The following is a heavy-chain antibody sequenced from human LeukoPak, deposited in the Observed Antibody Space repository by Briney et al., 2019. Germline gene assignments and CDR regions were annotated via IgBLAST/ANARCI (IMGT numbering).Heavy chain of an antibody. J-gene: IGHJ4*02. Sequence: SETLSLTCTVSGGSISSYYWSWIRQPPGKGLEWIGYIYYSGSTNYNPSLKSRVTISVDTSKNQFSLKLSSVTAADTAVYYCARIRWLQLGYFDSWGQGTLVTVPS. CDR1: GGSISSYY. CDR3: ARIRWLQLGYFDS. D-gene: IGHD5-24*01. V-gene: IGHV4-59*12. CDR2: IYYSGST.